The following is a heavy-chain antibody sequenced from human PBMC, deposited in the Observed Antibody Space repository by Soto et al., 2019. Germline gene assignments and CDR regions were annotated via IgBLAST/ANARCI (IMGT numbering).Heavy chain of an antibody. CDR3: ARGSNKPKGEQQLVLRWFDP. J-gene: IGHJ5*02. CDR1: GGSFSGYY. CDR2: INHSGST. D-gene: IGHD6-13*01. Sequence: NPSETLSLTCAVYGGSFSGYYWSWIRQPPGKGLEWIGEINHSGSTNYNPSLKSRVTISVDTSKNQFSLKLSSVTAADTAVYYCARGSNKPKGEQQLVLRWFDPWGQGTLVTVSS. V-gene: IGHV4-34*01.